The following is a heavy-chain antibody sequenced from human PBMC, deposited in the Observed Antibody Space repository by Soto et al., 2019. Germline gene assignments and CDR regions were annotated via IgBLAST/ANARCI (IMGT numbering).Heavy chain of an antibody. V-gene: IGHV3-30*04. CDR2: ISYDGSNK. J-gene: IGHJ6*02. CDR1: GFTFSTYA. CDR3: AKDEGMDV. Sequence: GGPLRLSCAASGFTFSTYAMHWVRQAPGKGLEWVAVISYDGSNKYYADSVKGRFTISRDNSKNTLYLQMNSLRAEDTAVYYCAKDEGMDVWGQGTTVTVSS.